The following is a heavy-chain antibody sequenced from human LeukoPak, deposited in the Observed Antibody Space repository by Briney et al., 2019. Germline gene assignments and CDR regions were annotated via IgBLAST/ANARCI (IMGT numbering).Heavy chain of an antibody. CDR3: ARKCSSTSCYENWFDP. Sequence: GASVKVSCKASGYTFTSYDINWVRQAPGQGLEWMGGIIPIFGTANYAQKFQGRVTITADKSTSTAYMELSSLRSEDTAVYYCARKCSSTSCYENWFDPWGQGTLVTVSS. CDR2: IIPIFGTA. J-gene: IGHJ5*02. D-gene: IGHD2-2*01. CDR1: GYTFTSYD. V-gene: IGHV1-69*06.